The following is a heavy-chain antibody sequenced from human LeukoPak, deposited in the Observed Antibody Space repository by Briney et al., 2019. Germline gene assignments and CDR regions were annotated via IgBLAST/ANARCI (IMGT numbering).Heavy chain of an antibody. CDR1: GFTFSSYA. CDR3: AKKSGLRFLEWLPYYFDY. D-gene: IGHD3-3*01. V-gene: IGHV3-23*01. J-gene: IGHJ4*02. CDR2: ISGSGGST. Sequence: GGSLRLSCAASGFTFSSYAMSWVRQAPGKGLEWVSAISGSGGSTYYADSVKGRFTIPRDNSKNTLYLQMNSLRAEDTAVYYCAKKSGLRFLEWLPYYFDYWGQGTLVTVSS.